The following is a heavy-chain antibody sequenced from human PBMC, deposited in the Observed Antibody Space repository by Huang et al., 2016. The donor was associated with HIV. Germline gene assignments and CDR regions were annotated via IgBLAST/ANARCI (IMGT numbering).Heavy chain of an antibody. V-gene: IGHV1-69*01. Sequence: QVQLVQSGAEVKKPGSSVKVSCKASGGSFRNFAIGWVRQAPGQGLEWMGGINPTPGTASYAQKFQGRVTIIADESTSTAYMELSSLRSEDTAVYYCATVDYYDTSGPQRGYFDNWGQGTLVTVSS. CDR3: ATVDYYDTSGPQRGYFDN. CDR1: GGSFRNFA. J-gene: IGHJ4*02. CDR2: INPTPGTA. D-gene: IGHD3-22*01.